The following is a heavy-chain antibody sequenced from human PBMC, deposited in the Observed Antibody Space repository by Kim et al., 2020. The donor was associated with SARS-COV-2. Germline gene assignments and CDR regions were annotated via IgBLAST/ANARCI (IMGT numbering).Heavy chain of an antibody. Sequence: GGSLRLSCAASGFNFNKNAMTWVRQAPGKGLEWVSTITDSGAKTYYADSVQGRFTISRDNSKGTVDLRMNSLRPEDTAIYYCAKGMIDHWGQGTLVTVSS. CDR2: ITDSGAKT. CDR3: AKGMIDH. CDR1: GFNFNKNA. J-gene: IGHJ5*02. V-gene: IGHV3-23*01.